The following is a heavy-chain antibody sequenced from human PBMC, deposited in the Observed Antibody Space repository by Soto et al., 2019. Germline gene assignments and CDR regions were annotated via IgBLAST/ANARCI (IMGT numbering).Heavy chain of an antibody. Sequence: PSETLSLTCTVSGGSMISYYWSWIRQPPGKGLEWIGYIYYSGSTNYNPSLKSRVTISVDTSKNQFSLKLSSVTAADTAVYYCARSWGFALDYWGQGTLVTVSS. D-gene: IGHD3-10*01. CDR1: GGSMISYY. J-gene: IGHJ4*02. CDR3: ARSWGFALDY. V-gene: IGHV4-59*01. CDR2: IYYSGST.